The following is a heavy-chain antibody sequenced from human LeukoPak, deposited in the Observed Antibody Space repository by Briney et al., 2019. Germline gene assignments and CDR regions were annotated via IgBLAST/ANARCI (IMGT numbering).Heavy chain of an antibody. CDR2: INRSGST. J-gene: IGHJ4*02. V-gene: IGHV4-34*01. CDR1: GGSLSYYY. Sequence: SETLSLTCAVYGGSLSYYYWSWIRQSPEKGLEWIGEINRSGSTNYNPSLKSRVSISVDTSKNQFSLKLSSVTAADTATYYCARGGFYCGDDCYVDYWGQGALVTVSS. CDR3: ARGGFYCGDDCYVDY. D-gene: IGHD2-21*02.